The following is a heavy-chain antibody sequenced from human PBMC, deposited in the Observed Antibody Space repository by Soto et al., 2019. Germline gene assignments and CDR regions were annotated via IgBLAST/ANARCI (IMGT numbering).Heavy chain of an antibody. CDR3: VKGAGYYDSSGPLYYYYYGMDV. V-gene: IGHV3-64D*06. CDR2: ISSNGGST. D-gene: IGHD3-22*01. J-gene: IGHJ6*02. CDR1: GFTFSSYA. Sequence: GSLRLSCSASGFTFSSYAMHWVRQAPGKGLEYVSAISSNGGSTYYADSVKGRFTISRGNSKNTLYLQMSSLRAEDTAVYYCVKGAGYYDSSGPLYYYYYGMDVWGQGTTVTVSS.